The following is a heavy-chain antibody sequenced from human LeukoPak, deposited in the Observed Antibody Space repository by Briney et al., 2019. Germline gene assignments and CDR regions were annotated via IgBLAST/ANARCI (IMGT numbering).Heavy chain of an antibody. V-gene: IGHV4-34*01. CDR1: GFTFSSYE. D-gene: IGHD4/OR15-4a*01. J-gene: IGHJ6*04. Sequence: GSLRLSCAASGFTFSSYEMNWVRQAPGKGLEWIGEINHSGSTNYNPSLKSRVTISVDTSKNQFSLKLSSVTAADTAVYYCARAKRSYYYYGMDVWGKGTTVTVSS. CDR2: INHSGST. CDR3: ARAKRSYYYYGMDV.